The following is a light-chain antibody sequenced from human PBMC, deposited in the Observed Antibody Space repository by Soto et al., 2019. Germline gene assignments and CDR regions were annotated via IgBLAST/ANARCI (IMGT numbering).Light chain of an antibody. CDR3: QQRSNWPRT. CDR2: DAS. J-gene: IGKJ2*01. V-gene: IGKV3-11*01. Sequence: EIVLTQSPATLSLSPGERATLSCRASQSVSRYLAWYQQKPGQAPRLLIYDASNRATGIPARFSGSGSGTDLTLTISSLEPEDFAVYYCQQRSNWPRTLGQGTKLEIK. CDR1: QSVSRY.